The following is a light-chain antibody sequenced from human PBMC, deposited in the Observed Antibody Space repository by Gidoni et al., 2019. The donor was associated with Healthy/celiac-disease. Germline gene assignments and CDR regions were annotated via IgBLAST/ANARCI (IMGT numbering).Light chain of an antibody. J-gene: IGKJ3*01. V-gene: IGKV1-9*01. CDR3: QQLSSSPLT. CDR2: AAS. CDR1: QGISSY. Sequence: DIQFTQSPSFLSASVGDRVTITCRASQGISSYLAWYQQKPGKAPKLLIYAASTLQGGVPSRFSGSGSGTEFTLTISSLQPEDFATYSCQQLSSSPLTFGPXTKVDIK.